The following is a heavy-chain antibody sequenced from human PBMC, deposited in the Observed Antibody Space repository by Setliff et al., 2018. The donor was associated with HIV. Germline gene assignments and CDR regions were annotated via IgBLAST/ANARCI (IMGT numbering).Heavy chain of an antibody. CDR2: IYHSGST. J-gene: IGHJ4*02. CDR1: SGSISSSNW. D-gene: IGHD1-26*01. Sequence: KTSETPSLTCAVSSGSISSSNWWSWVRQPPGKGLEWIGVIYHSGSTNYNPSLKSRVTMSVDKSKNQFSLKLRSVTAADTAVYYCAREAVLFGGSYRFDYWGQGTLVTVSS. V-gene: IGHV4-4*02. CDR3: AREAVLFGGSYRFDY.